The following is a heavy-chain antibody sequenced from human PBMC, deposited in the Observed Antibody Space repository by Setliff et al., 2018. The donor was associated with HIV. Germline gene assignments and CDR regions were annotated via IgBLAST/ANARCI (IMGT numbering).Heavy chain of an antibody. CDR1: GFTFATNA. J-gene: IGHJ4*02. V-gene: IGHV3-23*01. Sequence: SCAASGFTFATNAMSWVRQAPGKGLEWVSGISGSGDSAYYADPVKGRFTISRDNSKNTLYLQMNSLRAEDTAVYYCAKPGRDSSGSFFDYWGQGTLVTVSS. D-gene: IGHD3-22*01. CDR3: AKPGRDSSGSFFDY. CDR2: ISGSGDSA.